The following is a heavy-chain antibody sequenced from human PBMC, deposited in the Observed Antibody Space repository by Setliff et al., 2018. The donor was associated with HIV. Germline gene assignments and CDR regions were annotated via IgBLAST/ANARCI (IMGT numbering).Heavy chain of an antibody. Sequence: SETLSLTCDVSGFSISSRYYWGWIRQSPGKGLEWIGNIYHTGSSYYNPSLNDRATISLDTSKNQFSLKLNSVTAADTAVYYCARVSITYWYSIPRDYYYYMDVWGEGTTVTVSS. CDR3: ARVSITYWYSIPRDYYYYMDV. CDR2: IYHTGSS. J-gene: IGHJ6*03. V-gene: IGHV4-38-2*01. CDR1: GFSISSRYY. D-gene: IGHD2-8*02.